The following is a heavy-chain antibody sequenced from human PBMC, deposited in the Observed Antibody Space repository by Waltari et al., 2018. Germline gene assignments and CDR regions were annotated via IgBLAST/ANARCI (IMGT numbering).Heavy chain of an antibody. Sequence: EVQLVESGGGLVQPGGSLRLSCAASGFTLSSYWISWVRQGPGKGLEWVANIMTDGSEEYYVDSVRGRFTISRDNAKNSLFLQMNSLRPEDTAVYYCARDQWFAFDIWGQGTMVTVSS. CDR3: ARDQWFAFDI. CDR2: IMTDGSEE. D-gene: IGHD3-22*01. V-gene: IGHV3-7*01. J-gene: IGHJ3*02. CDR1: GFTLSSYW.